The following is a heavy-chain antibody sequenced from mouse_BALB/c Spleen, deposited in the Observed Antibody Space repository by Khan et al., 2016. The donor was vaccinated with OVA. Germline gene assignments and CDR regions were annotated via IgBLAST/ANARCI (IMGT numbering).Heavy chain of an antibody. CDR3: VNHGSSADWFTY. J-gene: IGHJ3*01. D-gene: IGHD1-1*01. CDR2: INPSTGYT. V-gene: IGHV1-7*01. CDR1: GYTFTNYW. Sequence: QVQLQQSGPELAKPGASVKMSCKASGYTFTNYWMHWVKQRPGQGLEWIGYINPSTGYTEYNQKFKDKATLTADKSSSTAYMQLSSLTSEDSAVYYCVNHGSSADWFTYWGQGTLVTVFA.